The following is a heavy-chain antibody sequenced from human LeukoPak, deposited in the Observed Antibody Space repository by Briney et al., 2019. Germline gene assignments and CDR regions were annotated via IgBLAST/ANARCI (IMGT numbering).Heavy chain of an antibody. V-gene: IGHV4-59*01. Sequence: SETLSLTCAVYGGSFSGYYWSWIRQPPGKGLEWIGYIHYSGSTNYNPSLKSRVTISVDTSKNQFSLKLTSVTAADTAVYYCARGNGYHYYWGQGTPVTVSS. CDR1: GGSFSGYY. CDR3: ARGNGYHYY. J-gene: IGHJ4*02. CDR2: IHYSGST. D-gene: IGHD5-24*01.